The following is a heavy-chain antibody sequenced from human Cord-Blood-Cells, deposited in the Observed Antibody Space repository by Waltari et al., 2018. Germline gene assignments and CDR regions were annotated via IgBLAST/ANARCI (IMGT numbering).Heavy chain of an antibody. CDR3: ATESLDY. V-gene: IGHV1-3*01. Sequence: QVQLVQSGAEVKKPGASVKVSYKASGYTFTSYAMHWVRQAPGQRLEWMGWINAGNGNTKYSQKFQGRVTITRDTSASTAYMELSSLRSEDTAVYYCATESLDYWGQGTLVTVSS. J-gene: IGHJ4*02. CDR1: GYTFTSYA. CDR2: INAGNGNT.